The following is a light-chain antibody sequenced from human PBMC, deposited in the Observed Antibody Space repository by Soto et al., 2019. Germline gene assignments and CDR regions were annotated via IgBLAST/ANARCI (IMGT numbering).Light chain of an antibody. V-gene: IGKV3-11*01. J-gene: IGKJ5*01. CDR2: DAS. CDR3: HQRQYWPPIT. CDR1: LSVSVY. Sequence: VVLTQSPATLSLSPGERATLSCRTSLSVSVYLDWYQQKPGQAPRLLISDASNRATGIPARFSGSGSGTDFTLTISNLEPEDFAVYYCHQRQYWPPITFGQGTRLEIK.